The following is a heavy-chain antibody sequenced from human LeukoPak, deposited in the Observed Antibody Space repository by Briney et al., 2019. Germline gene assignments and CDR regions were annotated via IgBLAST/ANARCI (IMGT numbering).Heavy chain of an antibody. CDR3: ATGNSSSHYYMDV. V-gene: IGHV1-24*01. Sequence: ASVKVSCKVSGYTLTELSMHWVRQAPGKGLEWMGGFDPEDGETIYAQKFQGRVTMTEDTSTDTAYMELSNLRSEDTAVYYCATGNSSSHYYMDVWGKGTTVTVSS. CDR1: GYTLTELS. J-gene: IGHJ6*03. CDR2: FDPEDGET. D-gene: IGHD6-13*01.